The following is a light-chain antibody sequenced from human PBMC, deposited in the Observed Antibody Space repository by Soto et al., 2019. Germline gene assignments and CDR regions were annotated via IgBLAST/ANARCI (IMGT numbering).Light chain of an antibody. CDR1: SSDVGSYNL. J-gene: IGLJ3*02. V-gene: IGLV2-23*01. CDR2: EGS. CDR3: CSYAGSSNWV. Sequence: QSVLTQPASVSGSPGQSITISCTGTSSDVGSYNLVSWYQQHPGKALKLMIYEGSKRPSGVSNRFSGSKSGNTASLTISGLQAEDEADYYCCSYAGSSNWVFGGGTKLTVL.